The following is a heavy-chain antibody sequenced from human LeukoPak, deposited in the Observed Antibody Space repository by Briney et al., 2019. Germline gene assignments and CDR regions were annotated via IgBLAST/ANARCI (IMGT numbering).Heavy chain of an antibody. CDR3: ARLYCSSTSCYRWDAFDI. D-gene: IGHD2-2*01. CDR1: GYSISSGYY. V-gene: IGHV4-38-2*01. CDR2: IYHSGST. J-gene: IGHJ3*02. Sequence: SETLSLTCAVSGYSISSGYYWGWIRQPPGKGLEWIGSIYHSGSTNYNPSLKSRVTISVDTSKNQFSLKLSSVTAADAAVYYCARLYCSSTSCYRWDAFDIWGQGTMVTVSS.